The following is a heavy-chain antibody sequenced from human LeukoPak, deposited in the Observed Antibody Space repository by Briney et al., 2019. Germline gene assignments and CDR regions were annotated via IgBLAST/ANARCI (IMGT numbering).Heavy chain of an antibody. V-gene: IGHV3-7*01. D-gene: IGHD2-21*02. J-gene: IGHJ4*02. CDR3: ARGHHIVVVTAPNYFDY. Sequence: ESLRLSCAASGFTFSSYWMSWVRQAPGRGLEWVANIKQDGSEKYYVDSVKGRFTISRDNAKNSLYLQMNSLRAEDTAVYYCARGHHIVVVTAPNYFDYWGQGTLVTVSS. CDR1: GFTFSSYW. CDR2: IKQDGSEK.